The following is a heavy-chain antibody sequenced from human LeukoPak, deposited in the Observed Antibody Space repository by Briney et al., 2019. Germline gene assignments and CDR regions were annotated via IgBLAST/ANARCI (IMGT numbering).Heavy chain of an antibody. CDR2: ISSSSSYT. V-gene: IGHV3-11*06. D-gene: IGHD3-10*01. CDR3: ARGKLPLFDY. CDR1: GFTFSDYY. Sequence: PGGSLRLSCAASGFTFSDYYMSWLRQAPGKGLEWVSYISSSSSYTNYADSVKGRFTISRDNAKNSLYLQMNSLRAEDTAVYYCARGKLPLFDYWGQGTLVTVSS. J-gene: IGHJ4*02.